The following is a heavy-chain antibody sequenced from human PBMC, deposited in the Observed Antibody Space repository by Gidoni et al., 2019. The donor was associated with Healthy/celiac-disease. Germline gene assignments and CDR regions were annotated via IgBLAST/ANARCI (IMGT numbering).Heavy chain of an antibody. CDR1: GFPFSSYG. CDR3: ARAQGVAGTIDY. D-gene: IGHD6-19*01. V-gene: IGHV3-33*01. J-gene: IGHJ4*02. CDR2: IWYDGSNK. Sequence: PGRSLRLSCAASGFPFSSYGMHWVRQAPGKGLEWVAVIWYDGSNKYYADSVKGRFTISRDNSKNTLYLQMNSLRAEDTAVYYCARAQGVAGTIDYRGQGTLVTVSS.